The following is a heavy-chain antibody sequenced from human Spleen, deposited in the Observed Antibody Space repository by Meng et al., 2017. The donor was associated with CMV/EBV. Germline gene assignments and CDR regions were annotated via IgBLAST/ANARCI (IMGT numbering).Heavy chain of an antibody. J-gene: IGHJ6*02. V-gene: IGHV3-53*05. D-gene: IGHD7-27*01. Sequence: GGSLRLSCAASGFSVSSNYMSWVRQAPGKGLEWVSLLYSGGNTDYAESVKGRFTISRDNSKNTLYLQMNSLRIEDTAVYYRARDANWGSGGNYYYYGMDVWGQGTTVTVSS. CDR2: LYSGGNT. CDR3: ARDANWGSGGNYYYYGMDV. CDR1: GFSVSSNY.